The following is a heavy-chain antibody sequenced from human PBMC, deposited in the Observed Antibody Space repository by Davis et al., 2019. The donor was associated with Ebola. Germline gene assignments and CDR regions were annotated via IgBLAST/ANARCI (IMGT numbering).Heavy chain of an antibody. Sequence: GESLKISCAASGFTFSSYGMHWVRQAPGKGLEWVAVISYDGSNKYYADSVKGRFTISRDNSKNTLYLQMNSLRAEDTAVYYCARGAGVRFLEWLLDYWGQGTLVTVSS. CDR3: ARGAGVRFLEWLLDY. CDR1: GFTFSSYG. D-gene: IGHD3-3*01. J-gene: IGHJ4*02. CDR2: ISYDGSNK. V-gene: IGHV3-30*03.